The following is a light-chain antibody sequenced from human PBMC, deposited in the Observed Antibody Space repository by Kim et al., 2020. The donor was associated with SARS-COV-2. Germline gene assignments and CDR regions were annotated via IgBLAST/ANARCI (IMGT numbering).Light chain of an antibody. Sequence: DIQMTQSPSSLSASVGDRVTITCRASQGISNYLAWYQQKPGKVPKLLIYAASTLQSGVPSRFSGSGAVTDFTLTISSLLAEDVATYYCQNYYNAPFTFGPGTKVDIK. V-gene: IGKV1-27*01. CDR2: AAS. J-gene: IGKJ3*01. CDR3: QNYYNAPFT. CDR1: QGISNY.